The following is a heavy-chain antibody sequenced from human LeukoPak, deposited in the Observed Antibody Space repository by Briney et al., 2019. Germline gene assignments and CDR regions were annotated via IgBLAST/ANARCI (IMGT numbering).Heavy chain of an antibody. CDR2: TYHRSKWYN. Sequence: SQTLSLTCAISGDTVSRNTAAWYWIRQSPSRGLEWLGRTYHRSKWYNDYAVSVKSRITVNPDTSKNQFSLQLKPVTPEDTAVYFCARQEIEVDDAFDIWGQGTMVTVSS. CDR3: ARQEIEVDDAFDI. V-gene: IGHV6-1*01. J-gene: IGHJ3*02. CDR1: GDTVSRNTAA. D-gene: IGHD3-22*01.